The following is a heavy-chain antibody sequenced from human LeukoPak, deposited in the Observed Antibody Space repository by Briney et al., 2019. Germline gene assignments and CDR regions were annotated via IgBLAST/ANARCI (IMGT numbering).Heavy chain of an antibody. V-gene: IGHV4-34*01. Sequence: PSETLSLTCAVYGGSFSGYYWSRIRQPPGKGLEWIGEINHSGSTNYNPSLKSRVTISVDTSKNQLSLKLSSVTAADTAVYYCARRYSSGWYDLYYYGMDVWGQGTTVTVSS. CDR3: ARRYSSGWYDLYYYGMDV. CDR2: INHSGST. J-gene: IGHJ6*02. CDR1: GGSFSGYY. D-gene: IGHD6-19*01.